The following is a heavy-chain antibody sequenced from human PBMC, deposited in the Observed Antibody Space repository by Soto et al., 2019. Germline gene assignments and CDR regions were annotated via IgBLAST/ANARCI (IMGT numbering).Heavy chain of an antibody. CDR2: ISYDGSNK. J-gene: IGHJ6*02. D-gene: IGHD6-13*01. CDR3: ARDLLPTQSIEEDGKSYYYGMDV. V-gene: IGHV3-30-3*01. CDR1: GFTFSSYA. Sequence: SLRLSCAASGFTFSSYAMHWVRQAPGKGLEWVAVISYDGSNKYYADSVKGRFTISRDNSKNTLYLQMNSLGAEDTAVYYCARDLLPTQSIEEDGKSYYYGMDVWGQVNTVTVSS.